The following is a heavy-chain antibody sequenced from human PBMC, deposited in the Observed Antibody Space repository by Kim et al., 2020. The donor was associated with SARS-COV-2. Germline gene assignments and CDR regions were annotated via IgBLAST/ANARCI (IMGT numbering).Heavy chain of an antibody. D-gene: IGHD3-3*01. V-gene: IGHV1-18*01. Sequence: ASVKVSCKASGYTFTSYVISWVRQAPGQGLEWIGWISAYNGNTNYAQKLQGRVTMTTDTSTSTAYMELRSLRSDDTAVYYCAGSGADFWSGYYGGWFDPWGKGTLVTVSS. CDR1: GYTFTSYV. CDR3: AGSGADFWSGYYGGWFDP. CDR2: ISAYNGNT. J-gene: IGHJ5*02.